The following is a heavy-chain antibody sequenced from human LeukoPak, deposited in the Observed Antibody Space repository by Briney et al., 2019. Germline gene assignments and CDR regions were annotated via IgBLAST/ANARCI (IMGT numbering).Heavy chain of an antibody. Sequence: GGSLRLSCSASGFTFSTYWMSWVRQAPGKGLEWVSGISGSGGSTYYADSVKGRFTISRDNSKNTLYMQMNSLRVEDTAVYYCAKDHSPTYWGQGTLVTVSS. D-gene: IGHD1-1*01. J-gene: IGHJ4*02. V-gene: IGHV3-23*01. CDR1: GFTFSTYW. CDR2: ISGSGGST. CDR3: AKDHSPTY.